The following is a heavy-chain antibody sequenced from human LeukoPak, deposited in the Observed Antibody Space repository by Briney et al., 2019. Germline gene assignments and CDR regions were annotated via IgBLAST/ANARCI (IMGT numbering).Heavy chain of an antibody. V-gene: IGHV1-24*01. CDR3: ATEITMVRGVIIMRSEALDY. Sequence: ASVKVSCKVSGYTLTELSMHWVRQAPGKGLEWMGGFDPEDGETIYAQKFQGRVTTTEDTSTDTAYMELSSLRSEDTAVYYCATEITMVRGVIIMRSEALDYWGQGTLVTVSS. CDR2: FDPEDGET. J-gene: IGHJ4*02. CDR1: GYTLTELS. D-gene: IGHD3-10*01.